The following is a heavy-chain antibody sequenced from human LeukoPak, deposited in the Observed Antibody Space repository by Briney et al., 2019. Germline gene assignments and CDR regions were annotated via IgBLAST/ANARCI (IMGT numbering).Heavy chain of an antibody. J-gene: IGHJ5*02. CDR1: GGSISSSSYY. D-gene: IGHD3-10*01. V-gene: IGHV4-39*01. Sequence: KPSETLSLTCTVSGGSISSSSYYWGWIRQPPGKGLEWIGSIYYSGSTYYNPSLKSRVTISVDTSKNQFSLKLSSVTAADTAVYYCARGSVLYYYGSGSPNWFDPWGQGTLVTVSS. CDR3: ARGSVLYYYGSGSPNWFDP. CDR2: IYYSGST.